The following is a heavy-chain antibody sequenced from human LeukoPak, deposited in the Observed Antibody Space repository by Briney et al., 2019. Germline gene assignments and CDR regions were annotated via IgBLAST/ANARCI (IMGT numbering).Heavy chain of an antibody. D-gene: IGHD3-22*01. CDR2: ISVSGNT. J-gene: IGHJ4*02. Sequence: GSLRLSCAASRFTLSSYAMSWVRHAPGKGVEWVSAISVSGNTYHADSVKGRFTISRDNSKNTLYLQMNSLIAEDTAVYYCAKPQSSGYYSGPDYWGQGTLVTVSS. V-gene: IGHV3-23*01. CDR3: AKPQSSGYYSGPDY. CDR1: RFTLSSYA.